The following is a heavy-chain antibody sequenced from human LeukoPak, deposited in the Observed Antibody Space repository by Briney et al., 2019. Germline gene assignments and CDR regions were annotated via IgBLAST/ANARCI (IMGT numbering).Heavy chain of an antibody. D-gene: IGHD5-12*01. J-gene: IGHJ4*02. Sequence: GGSLRLSCAASGLTFNKAWMGWVRQAPGKGLENIGRIKSKTDGGTTDYAAPVKGRFTISRDDSKSIAYLQMNSLKTEDTAVYYCTRDRVATWEGNFDYWGQGTLVTVSS. V-gene: IGHV3-15*01. CDR3: TRDRVATWEGNFDY. CDR2: IKSKTDGGTT. CDR1: GLTFNKAW.